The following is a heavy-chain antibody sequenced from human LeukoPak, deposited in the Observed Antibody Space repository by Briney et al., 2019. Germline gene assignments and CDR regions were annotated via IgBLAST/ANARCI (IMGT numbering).Heavy chain of an antibody. Sequence: KTSETLSLTCTVSSGSISSSNYYWGWIRQPPGKGLEWIGTIYYRGGTYYNPSLNSRVTISVDTSKNQFSLKLRSVTAADTAVYYCARQSYGSAINNWFDPWGQGTLVTVSS. D-gene: IGHD3-10*01. CDR2: IYYRGGT. CDR3: ARQSYGSAINNWFDP. CDR1: SGSISSSNYY. J-gene: IGHJ5*02. V-gene: IGHV4-39*01.